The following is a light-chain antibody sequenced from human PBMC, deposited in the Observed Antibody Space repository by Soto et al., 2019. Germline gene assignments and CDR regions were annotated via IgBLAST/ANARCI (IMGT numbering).Light chain of an antibody. CDR3: QQYGGSFRV. V-gene: IGKV3-15*01. CDR1: QSVSSN. CDR2: GAS. Sequence: EIVMTQSPATLSVSPGETAALSCRASQSVSSNLAWYQQTNGQAPRILIYGASTRATGIPARFSGGGSGTEFTLTVSRLEPEDFEVYYCQQYGGSFRVFGPGTKVDIK. J-gene: IGKJ3*01.